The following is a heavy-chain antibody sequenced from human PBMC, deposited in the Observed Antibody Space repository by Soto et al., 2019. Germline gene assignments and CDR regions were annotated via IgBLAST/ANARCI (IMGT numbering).Heavy chain of an antibody. Sequence: EVQLVQSGAEVKKPGESLRISCKGSGYSFTSYWISWVRQMPGKGLEWMGRIDPSDSYTNYSPSFQGHVTISADKSISTAYLQWSSLKASDTAMYYCARQEFATVYVWGMDVWGQGTTVTVSS. CDR2: IDPSDSYT. V-gene: IGHV5-10-1*03. CDR1: GYSFTSYW. D-gene: IGHD3-16*01. CDR3: ARQEFATVYVWGMDV. J-gene: IGHJ6*02.